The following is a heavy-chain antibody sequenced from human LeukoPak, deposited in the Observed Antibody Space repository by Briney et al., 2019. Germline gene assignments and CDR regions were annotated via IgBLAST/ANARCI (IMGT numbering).Heavy chain of an antibody. J-gene: IGHJ4*02. CDR3: ARDGAVAGTAYPEY. D-gene: IGHD6-19*01. V-gene: IGHV1-2*02. CDR2: IYPNSGGT. CDR1: GYTFTDYH. Sequence: ASVKVSCKASGYTFTDYHIHWVRQAPGEGLEWMGWIYPNSGGTNYAQKFQGRVTMTRDTSISTAYMELSRLTSDDAAVYYCARDGAVAGTAYPEYWGQGTLVTVSS.